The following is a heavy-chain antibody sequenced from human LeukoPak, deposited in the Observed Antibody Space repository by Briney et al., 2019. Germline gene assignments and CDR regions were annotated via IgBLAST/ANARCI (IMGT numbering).Heavy chain of an antibody. V-gene: IGHV3-64D*06. J-gene: IGHJ3*02. Sequence: GGSLRLSCSASGFTFSSYAMHWVRQAPGKGLEYVSAISSNGGSTYYADSVKGRFTISRDNSKSTLYLQMSSLRAEDTAVYYCVKGELLWFGELNPDAFDIWGQGTMVTVSS. CDR3: VKGELLWFGELNPDAFDI. CDR2: ISSNGGST. CDR1: GFTFSSYA. D-gene: IGHD3-10*01.